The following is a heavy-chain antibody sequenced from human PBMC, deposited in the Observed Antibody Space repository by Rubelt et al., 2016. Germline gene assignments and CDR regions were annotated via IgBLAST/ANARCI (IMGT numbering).Heavy chain of an antibody. CDR3: ARDRNYDFWSGYYDYDYYGMDV. CDR1: GFTFSSYS. V-gene: IGHV3-48*02. CDR2: ISSSSSTI. J-gene: IGHJ6*02. D-gene: IGHD3-3*01. Sequence: AASGFTFSSYSMNWVRQAPGKGLEWVSYISSSSSTIYYADSVKGRFTISRDMAKNSLFLQMNSLRDEDTGVYYCARDRNYDFWSGYYDYDYYGMDVGGQGTTVTVSS.